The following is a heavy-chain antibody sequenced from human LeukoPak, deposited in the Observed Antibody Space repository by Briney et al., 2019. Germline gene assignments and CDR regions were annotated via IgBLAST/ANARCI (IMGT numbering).Heavy chain of an antibody. CDR2: IYSSGSA. CDR3: ARHRDYYDS. Sequence: SETLSLTCTVSGASINNNFWTWIRQPPGKGLEWIGYIYSSGSANYNPSLKSRVIISGDTSKNQLSLNLTSVTAADTALYFCARHRDYYDSWGHGTLVTVSS. CDR1: GASINNNF. J-gene: IGHJ4*01. D-gene: IGHD3-22*01. V-gene: IGHV4-59*08.